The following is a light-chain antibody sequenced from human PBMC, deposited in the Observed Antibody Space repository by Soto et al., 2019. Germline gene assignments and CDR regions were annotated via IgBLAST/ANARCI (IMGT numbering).Light chain of an antibody. Sequence: EIVMTQSPATLSVSPGERATLSCRASQSVSDNLAWYQQKPGQAPRLLIYGASTRATGIPARFSGSGSGTEFTLTISSLQSEDFAVYCCQQYNNWPYTFGRGTKVDIK. CDR1: QSVSDN. V-gene: IGKV3-15*01. CDR2: GAS. J-gene: IGKJ2*01. CDR3: QQYNNWPYT.